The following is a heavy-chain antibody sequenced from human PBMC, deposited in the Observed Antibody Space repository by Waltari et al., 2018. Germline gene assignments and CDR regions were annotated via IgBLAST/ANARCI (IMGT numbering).Heavy chain of an antibody. CDR2: ISSSSYI. J-gene: IGHJ6*03. Sequence: EVQLVESGGGLVKPGGSLRLSCAASGFTFSSYSMNWVRQAPGKGLEWVSSISSSSYIYYADSVKGRFTISRDNAKNSLYLQMNSLRAEDTAVYYCARDRGSYGVMDVWGKGTTVTVSS. D-gene: IGHD5-18*01. CDR3: ARDRGSYGVMDV. V-gene: IGHV3-21*01. CDR1: GFTFSSYS.